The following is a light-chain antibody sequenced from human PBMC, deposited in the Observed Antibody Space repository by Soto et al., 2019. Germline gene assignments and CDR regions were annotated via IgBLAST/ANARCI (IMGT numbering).Light chain of an antibody. CDR1: QSISNNY. V-gene: IGKV3-20*01. J-gene: IGKJ2*01. CDR2: GAS. CDR3: QHYGSSPYT. Sequence: DIVLTQSPGTLSLSPGERATLSCRASQSISNNYLTWYQQKPGQAPRLLIYGASIRATGIPDRFSGSGSGTDFTLTISRLEPEDFAVFFCQHYGSSPYTFGQGTKPEIK.